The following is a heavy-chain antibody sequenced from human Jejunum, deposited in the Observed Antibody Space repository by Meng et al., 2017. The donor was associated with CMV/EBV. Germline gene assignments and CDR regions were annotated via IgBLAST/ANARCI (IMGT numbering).Heavy chain of an antibody. CDR3: TRSTSSKTDSWE. J-gene: IGHJ4*02. V-gene: IGHV3-74*01. Sequence: AASGFTFSSYWMHWVRQAPGKGLVWVARIHSDGSSTNYADSVKGRFTISRDNAKNTLYLQMNSLRAEDTAVYYCTRSTSSKTDSWEWGQGALVTVSS. CDR2: IHSDGSST. CDR1: GFTFSSYW. D-gene: IGHD1-26*01.